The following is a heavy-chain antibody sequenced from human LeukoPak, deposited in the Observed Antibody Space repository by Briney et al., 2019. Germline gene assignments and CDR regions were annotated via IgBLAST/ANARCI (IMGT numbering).Heavy chain of an antibody. CDR2: ISGSGGST. V-gene: IGHV3-23*01. Sequence: GGSLRLSCAASGFTFSSYAMSWVRQAPGKGLEWVSAISGSGGSTYYVDSVKGRFTISRDNSKNTLYLQMNSLRAEDTAVYYCAKGMQYCTNGVCYTPFDYWGQGTLVTVSS. CDR1: GFTFSSYA. D-gene: IGHD2-8*01. CDR3: AKGMQYCTNGVCYTPFDY. J-gene: IGHJ4*02.